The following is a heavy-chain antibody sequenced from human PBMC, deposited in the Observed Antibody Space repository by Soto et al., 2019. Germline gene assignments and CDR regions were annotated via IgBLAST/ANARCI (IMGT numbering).Heavy chain of an antibody. CDR1: GFSLSARPVA. J-gene: IGHJ4*02. Sequence: QITLRESGPTRVKPTQTLTLTCTFSGFSLSARPVAVGWIRQPPGKALERLALLYWDDDKRYSPSLMSRLTITKDTSKNQVVLTMTNMDPLDTAIYYCVHRAGIDGNWNGGYFDYWGQGALVTVSS. CDR2: LYWDDDK. V-gene: IGHV2-5*02. CDR3: VHRAGIDGNWNGGYFDY. D-gene: IGHD1-1*01.